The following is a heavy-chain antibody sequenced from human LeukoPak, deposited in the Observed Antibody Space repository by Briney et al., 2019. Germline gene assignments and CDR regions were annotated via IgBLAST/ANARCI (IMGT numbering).Heavy chain of an antibody. CDR1: GGSISSGSYY. J-gene: IGHJ3*02. V-gene: IGHV4-61*02. CDR2: IYTSGST. CDR3: ARARSGAFDI. Sequence: PSQTLSLTCTVSGGSISSGSYYWSWIRQPAGKGLEWIGRIYTSGSTNYNPSLKCRVTISVDTSKNQFSLKLSSVTAADTAVYYCARARSGAFDIWGQGTMVTVSS.